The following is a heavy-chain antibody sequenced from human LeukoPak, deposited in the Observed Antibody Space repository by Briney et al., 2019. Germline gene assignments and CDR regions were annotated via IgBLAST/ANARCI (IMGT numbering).Heavy chain of an antibody. D-gene: IGHD2-15*01. J-gene: IGHJ6*02. Sequence: PGGSLRLSCAASGFTFSGYYMNWVRQAPGKGLEWVSVIYSDGSAYYSDSVKGRFTISRDNSKNTLHLQMNSLRAEDTAVYYCAKGDPRVAATLRYYYYGMDVWGQGTTVTVSS. V-gene: IGHV3-53*01. CDR3: AKGDPRVAATLRYYYYGMDV. CDR1: GFTFSGYY. CDR2: IYSDGSA.